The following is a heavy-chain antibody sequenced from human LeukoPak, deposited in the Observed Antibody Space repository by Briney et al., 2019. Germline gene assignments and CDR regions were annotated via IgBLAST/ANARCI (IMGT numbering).Heavy chain of an antibody. D-gene: IGHD2-15*01. V-gene: IGHV3-21*01. CDR3: ARVVGFSYYFDS. CDR2: ISGSSIYI. J-gene: IGHJ4*02. CDR1: GFPFSNYS. Sequence: GGSLRLSCTASGFPFSNYSMNWVRQAPGEGLEWVSSISGSSIYIYYADSVKGRFTLSRDNAKKSLYLQMNSLRAEDTAVYFCARVVGFSYYFDSWGQGTLVTVSS.